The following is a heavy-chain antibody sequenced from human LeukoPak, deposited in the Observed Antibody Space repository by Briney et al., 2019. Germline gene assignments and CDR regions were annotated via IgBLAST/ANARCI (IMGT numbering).Heavy chain of an antibody. CDR2: ISNDGSRK. CDR1: GFTFSRHG. D-gene: IGHD3-3*01. CDR3: ARDRAWNYFDY. V-gene: IGHV3-30*03. Sequence: GRSLRLSCAPSGFTFSRHGMHWVRQAPGKGLEWVAIISNDGSRKYYAHSVEGRFTISKDNSKNTLYLQMDSLRAEDTAVYYCARDRAWNYFDYWGQGTLVTVSS. J-gene: IGHJ4*02.